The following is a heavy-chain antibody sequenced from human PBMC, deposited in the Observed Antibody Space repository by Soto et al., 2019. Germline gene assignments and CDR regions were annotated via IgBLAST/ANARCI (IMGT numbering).Heavy chain of an antibody. CDR3: AKDKNVLLWFGELGNWFDP. Sequence: GGSLRLSCAASGFTFSSYAMSWVRQATGKGLEWVSAISGSGGSTYYADSVKGRFTISRDNSKNTLYLQMNSLRAEDTAVYYCAKDKNVLLWFGELGNWFDPWGQGTLVTVSS. V-gene: IGHV3-23*01. D-gene: IGHD3-10*01. CDR1: GFTFSSYA. CDR2: ISGSGGST. J-gene: IGHJ5*02.